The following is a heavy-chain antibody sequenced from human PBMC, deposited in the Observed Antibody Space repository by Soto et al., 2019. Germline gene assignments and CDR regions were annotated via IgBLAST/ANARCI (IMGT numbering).Heavy chain of an antibody. D-gene: IGHD6-19*01. CDR2: INPSGGST. CDR1: GYTFTIYY. Sequence: ASVKVSCKASGYTFTIYYMHWVRQAPGQGLEWMGIINPSGGSTSYAQKFQGRVTMTRDTSTSTVYMELSSLRSEDTAVYYCARDPSDSSGWYELDYWGQGTLVTVSS. CDR3: ARDPSDSSGWYELDY. V-gene: IGHV1-46*01. J-gene: IGHJ4*02.